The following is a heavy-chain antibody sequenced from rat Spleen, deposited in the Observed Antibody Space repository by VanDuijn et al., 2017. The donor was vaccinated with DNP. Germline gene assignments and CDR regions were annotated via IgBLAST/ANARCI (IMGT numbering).Heavy chain of an antibody. V-gene: IGHV5S10*01. J-gene: IGHJ2*01. CDR2: IIYAGTRT. CDR3: ATHRVH. Sequence: EVQLVESGGGLAQPGRSLKLSCAASGFTFSDYNMAWLRQAPRKGLEWVATIIYAGTRTYYRDSVQGRFTISRDNAKSTLYLQIDRLRSEDTATYYCATHRVHWGQGVMVTVSS. CDR1: GFTFSDYN. D-gene: IGHD1-11*01.